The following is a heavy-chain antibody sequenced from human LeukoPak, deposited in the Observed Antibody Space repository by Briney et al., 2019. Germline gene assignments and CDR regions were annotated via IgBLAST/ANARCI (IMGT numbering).Heavy chain of an antibody. CDR2: LYSGGST. Sequence: GGSLRLSCAASGFTVSSNYMSWVRQAPGKGLEWVSVLYSGGSTDYADSAEGRFTISRDNSKNTLYLQMNSLRAEDAAVYFCARWYYYGSGYYYFDYWGQGTLVTVSS. CDR1: GFTVSSNY. V-gene: IGHV3-53*01. CDR3: ARWYYYGSGYYYFDY. J-gene: IGHJ4*02. D-gene: IGHD3-10*01.